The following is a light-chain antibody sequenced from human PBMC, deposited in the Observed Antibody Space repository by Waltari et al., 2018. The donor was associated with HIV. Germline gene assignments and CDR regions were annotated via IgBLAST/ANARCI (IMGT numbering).Light chain of an antibody. V-gene: IGLV2-8*01. CDR2: ELS. CDR1: SSDVGGYNY. J-gene: IGLJ2*01. CDR3: SSYTGSDSVV. Sequence: LTQPPSASGSPGQSVTISCTGTSSDVGGYNYVSWYQQHPGRAPKLMIYELSKRPSGVPDRFSGSKSGNTASLTVSGLQAEDEADYYCSSYTGSDSVVFGGGTKLTVL.